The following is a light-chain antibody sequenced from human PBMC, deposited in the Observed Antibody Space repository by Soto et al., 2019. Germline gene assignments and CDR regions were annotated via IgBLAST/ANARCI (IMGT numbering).Light chain of an antibody. Sequence: QSALTQPPSASGSPGQSVTISCTGTSSDVGGYNYVSWYQQHPGKAPKLMIYEVSQRPSGVPDRFSGSKSGNTASLTVSGRQAEDEADYYCSSYAGSNLVFGGGTKLTVL. V-gene: IGLV2-8*01. CDR3: SSYAGSNLV. J-gene: IGLJ2*01. CDR1: SSDVGGYNY. CDR2: EVS.